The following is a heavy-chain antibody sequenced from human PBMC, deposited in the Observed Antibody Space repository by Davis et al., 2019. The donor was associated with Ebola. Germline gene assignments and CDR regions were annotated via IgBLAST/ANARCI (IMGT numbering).Heavy chain of an antibody. J-gene: IGHJ4*02. CDR2: IIPILGIA. Sequence: AASVKVSCKASRGTFSSYAISWVRQAPGQGLEWMGRIIPILGIANYAQKFQGRVTITADKSTSTAYMELSSLRSEDTAVYYCARDQATVTTSYFDYWGQGTLVTVSS. CDR1: RGTFSSYA. D-gene: IGHD4-11*01. V-gene: IGHV1-69*04. CDR3: ARDQATVTTSYFDY.